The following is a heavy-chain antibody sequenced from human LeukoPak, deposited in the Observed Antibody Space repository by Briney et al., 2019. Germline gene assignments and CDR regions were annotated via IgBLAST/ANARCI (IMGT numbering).Heavy chain of an antibody. V-gene: IGHV4-34*01. J-gene: IGHJ4*02. CDR1: GFTFRNYG. CDR3: ARALTYYYDSSGYFFDY. D-gene: IGHD3-22*01. Sequence: GTLRLSCAASGFTFRNYGMNWVRQAPGKGLEWVGEINHSGSTNYNPSLKSRVTISVDTSKNQFSLKLSSVTAADTAVYYCARALTYYYDSSGYFFDYWGQGTLVTVSS. CDR2: INHSGST.